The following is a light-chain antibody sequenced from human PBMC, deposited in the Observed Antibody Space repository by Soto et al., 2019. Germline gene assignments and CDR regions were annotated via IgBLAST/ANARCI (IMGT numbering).Light chain of an antibody. V-gene: IGLV2-8*01. CDR1: SSDVGGYNY. J-gene: IGLJ2*01. CDR3: SSYAASDSFVV. CDR2: EVY. Sequence: QSALTQPPSASGSPGQSVTISCTGTSSDVGGYNYVSWYQHHPDKAPKLIIYEVYKRPSGVPDRFSGSKSGNTASLTVSGLQAEDEAEYYCSSYAASDSFVVFGGGTKSPS.